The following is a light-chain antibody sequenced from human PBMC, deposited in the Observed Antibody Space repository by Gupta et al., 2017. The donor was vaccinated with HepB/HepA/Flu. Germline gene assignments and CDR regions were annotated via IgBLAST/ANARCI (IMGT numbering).Light chain of an antibody. J-gene: IGLJ3*02. CDR1: TGTVASDHF. CDR3: LLSYGESCV. CDR2: NTN. V-gene: IGLV7-46*01. Sequence: QAVLSQEPSLTVSPGGTVTLTCGSTTGTVASDHFPYWLQQKPGQAPRTLIYNTNYRHSWTPARFSGSLSGGKAALTLSGAQPEDESYYYCLLSYGESCVFGGGTKLTVL.